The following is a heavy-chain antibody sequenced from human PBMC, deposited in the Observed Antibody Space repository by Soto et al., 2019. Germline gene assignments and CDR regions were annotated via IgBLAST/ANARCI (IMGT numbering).Heavy chain of an antibody. CDR1: GGSFSGYY. Sequence: SETLSLTCAVYGGSFSGYYWSWIRQPPGKGLEWIGEINHSGSTNYNPSLKSRVTISVDTSKNRFSLKLSSVTAADTAVYYCARVGLVHYYYYYGMDVWGQGTTVTVSS. J-gene: IGHJ6*02. V-gene: IGHV4-34*01. CDR3: ARVGLVHYYYYYGMDV. CDR2: INHSGST. D-gene: IGHD6-6*01.